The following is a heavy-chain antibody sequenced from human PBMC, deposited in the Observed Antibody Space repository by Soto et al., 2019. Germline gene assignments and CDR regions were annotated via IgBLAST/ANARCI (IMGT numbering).Heavy chain of an antibody. V-gene: IGHV3-23*01. CDR3: AKLASSCWSPHYYFDY. CDR2: ITGSGSDT. D-gene: IGHD5-12*01. CDR1: GLTFYNYA. Sequence: EVQVLESGGGLVQPGGSLRLSCAASGLTFYNYAMGWVRQAPGKGLEWVSAITGSGSDTYYVDSVKGRFTISRDNSENTRYRQMNTLRAEDTAIYYCAKLASSCWSPHYYFDYWGQGTLVTVFS. J-gene: IGHJ4*02.